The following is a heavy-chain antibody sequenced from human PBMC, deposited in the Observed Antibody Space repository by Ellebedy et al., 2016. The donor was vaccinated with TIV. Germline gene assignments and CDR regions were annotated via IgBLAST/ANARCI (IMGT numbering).Heavy chain of an antibody. V-gene: IGHV3-23*01. J-gene: IGHJ4*02. D-gene: IGHD3-10*01. CDR1: GFTFSNYA. CDR2: ISPDSAYI. CDR3: AKGGPNASFDRYACDS. Sequence: GESLKISCAASGFTFSNYAMTWVRQAPGKGLEWVSAISPDSAYIYYADSVKSRFTFSRDNSKNGVNLQINARRGEDTAVYYCAKGGPNASFDRYACDSWGQGTLVTVSS.